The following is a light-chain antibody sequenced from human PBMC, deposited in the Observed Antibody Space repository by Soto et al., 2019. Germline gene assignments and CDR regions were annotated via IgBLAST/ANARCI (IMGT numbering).Light chain of an antibody. Sequence: QAVVTQPPSASETPGQRVTITCPGGSSNIGTNGVNWYQQLPGTAPKLLIYSDNQRPSGVPDRFSASKRGTSASLAISGLQSDDEADYYCAAWDDSLNGYVFGTGTKLTVL. CDR3: AAWDDSLNGYV. CDR1: SSNIGTNG. J-gene: IGLJ1*01. V-gene: IGLV1-44*01. CDR2: SDN.